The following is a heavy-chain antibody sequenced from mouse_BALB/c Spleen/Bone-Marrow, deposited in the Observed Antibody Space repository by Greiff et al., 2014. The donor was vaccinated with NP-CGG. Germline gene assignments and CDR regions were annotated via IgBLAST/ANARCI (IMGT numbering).Heavy chain of an antibody. D-gene: IGHD1-2*01. V-gene: IGHV14-3*02. J-gene: IGHJ4*01. CDR1: GFNIKDTY. CDR3: ARSHYYGSYAMDY. CDR2: IDPANGNT. Sequence: VQLQQPGAELVKPGASVKLSCTASGFNIKDTYMHWVKQGPEQGLEWIGRIDPANGNTKYDPKFQGKATITADTSSNTAYLQLSSLTSEDTAVYYCARSHYYGSYAMDYWGQGTSVTVSS.